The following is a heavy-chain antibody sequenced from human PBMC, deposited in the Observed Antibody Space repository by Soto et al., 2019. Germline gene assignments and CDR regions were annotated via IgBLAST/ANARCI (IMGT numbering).Heavy chain of an antibody. V-gene: IGHV4-4*07. CDR1: GDFISNFY. Sequence: QVQLQESGPGLVKPSETLSLTFTVSGDFISNFYWSWIRQPAGNGLESLGRISATGRTNYNPSLLSRVAMSLDTSKNQFSLRLTSLSAADTAVYFCAIGMGRYFDLWGRCTLVTVFS. D-gene: IGHD2-8*01. CDR3: AIGMGRYFDL. J-gene: IGHJ2*01. CDR2: ISATGRT.